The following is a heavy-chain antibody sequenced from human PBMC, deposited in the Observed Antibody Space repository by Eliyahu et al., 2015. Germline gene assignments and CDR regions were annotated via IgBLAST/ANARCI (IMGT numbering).Heavy chain of an antibody. CDR3: AHRRYDSSGKEYFQH. V-gene: IGHV2-5*01. D-gene: IGHD3-22*01. J-gene: IGHJ1*01. CDR1: GFSLSXSGGG. CDR2: IYWNDDK. Sequence: QITLKESGPTLMTPTQTLTLTCTFSGFSLSXSGGGVGWIRQPPGKALECLALIYWNDDKRYSPSLKSRLTITKDTSKNQVVLTMTNMDPVDTATYYCAHRRYDSSGKEYFQHWGQGTLVTVSS.